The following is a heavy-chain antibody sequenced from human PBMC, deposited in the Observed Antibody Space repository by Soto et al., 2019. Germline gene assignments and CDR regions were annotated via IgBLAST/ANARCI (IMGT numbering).Heavy chain of an antibody. CDR2: ISGSGDST. V-gene: IGHV3-23*01. Sequence: GGSLRLSCAASGFTFSSYAMSWVRQAPGKGLEWVTAISGSGDSTYYADSVKGRFTISRDNSKNTIYLQMNSLRAEDTAVYYCAKKGSSSGWNNWFDPWGQGTLVTVSS. J-gene: IGHJ5*02. D-gene: IGHD6-19*01. CDR3: AKKGSSSGWNNWFDP. CDR1: GFTFSSYA.